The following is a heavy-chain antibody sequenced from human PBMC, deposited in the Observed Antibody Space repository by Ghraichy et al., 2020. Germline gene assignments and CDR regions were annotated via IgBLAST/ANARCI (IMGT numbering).Heavy chain of an antibody. V-gene: IGHV3-30*18. Sequence: GALRLSCAASGFTFSSYGMHWVRQAPGKGLEWVAVISYDGSNKYYADSVKGRFTISRDNSKNTLYLQMNSLRAEDTAVYYCAKDPAAEVFEKRHYWGQGTLVTV. CDR2: ISYDGSNK. D-gene: IGHD6-13*01. J-gene: IGHJ4*02. CDR1: GFTFSSYG. CDR3: AKDPAAEVFEKRHY.